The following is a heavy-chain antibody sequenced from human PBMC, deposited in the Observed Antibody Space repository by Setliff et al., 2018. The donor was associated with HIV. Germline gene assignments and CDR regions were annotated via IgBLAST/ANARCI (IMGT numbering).Heavy chain of an antibody. V-gene: IGHV3-74*01. J-gene: IGHJ6*03. CDR1: GFTFSSYW. D-gene: IGHD2-2*01. CDR2: INSDGSST. CDR3: ARRTGYCSTTTCSYYYYYMDV. Sequence: GESLRLSCAASGFTFSSYWMHWVRQAPGKGLVWVSRINSDGSSTSYADSVKGRFTISRDNAKNTLYLQMNSLRAEVTAAYYCARRTGYCSTTTCSYYYYYMDVWGKGTTVTVSS.